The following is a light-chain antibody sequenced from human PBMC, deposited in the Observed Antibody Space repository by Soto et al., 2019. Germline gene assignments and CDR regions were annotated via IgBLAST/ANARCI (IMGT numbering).Light chain of an antibody. J-gene: IGKJ3*01. CDR3: QHYCSSPFA. V-gene: IGKV3-20*01. CDR2: GAS. Sequence: EIVLTQSPGTLSLSPGERATLSCRASQSVSSTYLAWYQQKPGQAPRLLIYGASNRATGIPDRFSGSGSGTDFTLTISRLEPKDFPLYYCQHYCSSPFAFGPGTKVDI. CDR1: QSVSSTY.